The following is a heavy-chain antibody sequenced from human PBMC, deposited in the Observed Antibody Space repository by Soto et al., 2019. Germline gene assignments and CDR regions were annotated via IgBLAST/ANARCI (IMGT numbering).Heavy chain of an antibody. CDR2: INTDTGNT. J-gene: IGHJ6*01. D-gene: IGHD3-10*01. V-gene: IGHV1-18*04. Sequence: QAQLMQSGAEVKKPGASVRVSCKASGYTFTSFDVTWVRQAPGQGLQWMGWINTDTGNTNYSQSLQGRVTMTTDTPTSPAYSELRRLKSDDTDVYYCAIAAGAMDVWGQGTTVIVSS. CDR3: AIAAGAMDV. CDR1: GYTFTSFD.